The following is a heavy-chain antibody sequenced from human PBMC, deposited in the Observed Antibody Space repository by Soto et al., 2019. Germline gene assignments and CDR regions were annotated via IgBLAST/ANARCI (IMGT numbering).Heavy chain of an antibody. J-gene: IGHJ5*02. V-gene: IGHV4-34*01. D-gene: IGHD3-3*01. Sequence: SETLSLTCAVYGGSFSGYYWSWIRQPPGKGLEWIGEINHSGSTNYNPSLKSRVTISVDTSKNQFSLKLSSVTAADTAVYYCARGYFTIFGVVIGRSSNWFDPRGQGTLVTVSS. CDR1: GGSFSGYY. CDR3: ARGYFTIFGVVIGRSSNWFDP. CDR2: INHSGST.